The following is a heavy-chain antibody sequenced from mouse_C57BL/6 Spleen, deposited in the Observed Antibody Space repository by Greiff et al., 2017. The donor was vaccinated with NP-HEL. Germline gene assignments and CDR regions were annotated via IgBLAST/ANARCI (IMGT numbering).Heavy chain of an antibody. Sequence: EVQLQESGAELVRPGASVKLSCTASGFNIKDDYMHWVKQRPEQGLEWIGWIDPENGDTEYASKFQGKATITADTSSNTAYLQLSSLTSEDTAVYYCTYAPFAYWGQGTLVTVSA. V-gene: IGHV14-4*01. J-gene: IGHJ3*01. D-gene: IGHD6-5*01. CDR3: TYAPFAY. CDR2: IDPENGDT. CDR1: GFNIKDDY.